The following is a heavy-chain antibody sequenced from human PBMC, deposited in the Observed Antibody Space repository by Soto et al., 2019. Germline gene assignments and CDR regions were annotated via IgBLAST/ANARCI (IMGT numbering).Heavy chain of an antibody. V-gene: IGHV1-18*04. CDR2: ISAYNGNT. Sequence: QVQLVQSGAEVKKPGASVKVSCKASGYTFTSYGISWVRQAPGQGLEWMGWISAYNGNTNYAQKLQGRVTMTTDTSTSTAYMGLRSLRTDDTAVYYCASDCSTSCHDAFDIWGQGTMFTVSS. CDR1: GYTFTSYG. J-gene: IGHJ3*02. CDR3: ASDCSTSCHDAFDI. D-gene: IGHD2-2*01.